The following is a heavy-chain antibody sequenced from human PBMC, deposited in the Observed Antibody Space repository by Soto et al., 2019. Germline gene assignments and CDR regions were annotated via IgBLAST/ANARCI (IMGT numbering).Heavy chain of an antibody. CDR3: ASRYYDSSGYYYWNWSDP. CDR1: GGSVSSGSYY. CDR2: IYYSGST. J-gene: IGHJ5*02. Sequence: SETLSLTCTVSGGSVSSGSYYWSWIRQPPGKGLEWIGYIYYSGSTNYNPSLKSRVTISVDTSKNQFSLKLSSVTAADTAVYYCASRYYDSSGYYYWNWSDPWGQGTLVTVSS. V-gene: IGHV4-61*01. D-gene: IGHD3-22*01.